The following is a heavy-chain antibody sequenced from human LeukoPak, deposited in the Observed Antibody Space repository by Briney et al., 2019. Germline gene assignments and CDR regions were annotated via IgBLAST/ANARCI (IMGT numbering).Heavy chain of an antibody. CDR3: ASESPLYYDGNSGF. Sequence: SGGSLRLSCAVSGFTVSSNYMSWVRQAPGKGLEWVSGIYGGDSTYYADSVKGRFTISRDNSKNTLYLQMNGLRAEDTAVYYCASESPLYYDGNSGFWGQGALVTVSS. CDR1: GFTVSSNY. D-gene: IGHD4-23*01. J-gene: IGHJ4*02. V-gene: IGHV3-53*01. CDR2: IYGGDST.